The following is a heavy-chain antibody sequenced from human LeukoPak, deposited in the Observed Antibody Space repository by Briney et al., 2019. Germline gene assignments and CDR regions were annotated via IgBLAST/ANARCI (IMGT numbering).Heavy chain of an antibody. J-gene: IGHJ4*02. CDR2: IYHSGST. V-gene: IGHV4-30-2*01. Sequence: SETLSLTCAVSSGSISSGGYSWRWIRQPPGKGLEWIEYIYHSGSTYYNPSLKSRVTISVDRSKNQFSLKLSSVTAADTAVYYSARVPVDTAMVGDYYFDYWGQGTLVTVSS. CDR3: ARVPVDTAMVGDYYFDY. CDR1: SGSISSGGYS. D-gene: IGHD5-18*01.